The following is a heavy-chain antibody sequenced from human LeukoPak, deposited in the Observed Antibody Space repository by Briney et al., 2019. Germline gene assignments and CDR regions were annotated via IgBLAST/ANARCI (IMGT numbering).Heavy chain of an antibody. CDR3: ARPGVGYYGSGSYYNFDY. Sequence: GASVKVSCKASGGTFSSYAISWVRQAPGQGLEWMGGIIPIFGTANYAQKFQGRVTITADKSTSTAYMELSSLRSEDTAVYYCARPGVGYYGSGSYYNFDYWGQGTLVTVSS. J-gene: IGHJ4*02. CDR2: IIPIFGTA. V-gene: IGHV1-69*06. CDR1: GGTFSSYA. D-gene: IGHD3-10*01.